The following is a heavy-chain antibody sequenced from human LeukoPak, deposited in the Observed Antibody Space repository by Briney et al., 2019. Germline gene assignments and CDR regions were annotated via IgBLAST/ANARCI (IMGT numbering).Heavy chain of an antibody. V-gene: IGHV3-23*01. D-gene: IGHD3-22*01. CDR3: AKDRYYYDSSGYYALDY. CDR1: GFTSSSYA. CDR2: ISGSGGST. Sequence: GGSLRLSCAASGFTSSSYAMSWVRQAPGKGLEWVSAISGSGGSTYYADSVKGRFTISRDNSKNTLYLQMNSLRAEDTAVYYCAKDRYYYDSSGYYALDYWGQGTLVTVSS. J-gene: IGHJ4*02.